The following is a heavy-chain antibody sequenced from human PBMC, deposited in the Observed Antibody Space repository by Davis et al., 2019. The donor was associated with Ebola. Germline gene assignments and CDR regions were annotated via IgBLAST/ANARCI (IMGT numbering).Heavy chain of an antibody. V-gene: IGHV3-30-3*01. Sequence: GESLKISCAASGFTFSRYAMYWVRQAPGKGLEWVAVLSYDDGTNKYYADSVKGRFTISRDNSKNTLYLQMNSLRAEDTAVYYCARDRELRGRGLDYWGQGTLVTISS. D-gene: IGHD1-26*01. CDR3: ARDRELRGRGLDY. CDR1: GFTFSRYA. J-gene: IGHJ4*02. CDR2: LSYDDGTNK.